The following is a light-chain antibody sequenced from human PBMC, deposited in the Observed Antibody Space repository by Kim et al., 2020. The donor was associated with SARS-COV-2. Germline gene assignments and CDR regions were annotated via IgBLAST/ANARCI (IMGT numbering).Light chain of an antibody. J-gene: IGKJ4*01. V-gene: IGKV3-15*01. CDR3: QQYDDWLSLT. CDR1: QTVSSN. Sequence: SPGESATLSCRASQTVSSNLAWYQQQPGQAPRLLIYDASTRAAGIPARFSGSGSGTEFTLTISSLQSEDFAVYYCQQYDDWLSLTFGGGTKVDIK. CDR2: DAS.